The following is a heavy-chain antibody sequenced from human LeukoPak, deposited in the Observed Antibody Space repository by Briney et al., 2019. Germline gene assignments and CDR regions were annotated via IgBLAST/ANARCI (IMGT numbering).Heavy chain of an antibody. J-gene: IGHJ4*02. V-gene: IGHV3-48*03. CDR2: ISSSGSTI. D-gene: IGHD3-10*01. Sequence: PGGSLRLSCAASGFTFSSYEMNWVRQAPGKGLEWVSYISSSGSTIYYADSVKGRFTISRDDAKNSLYLQMNSLRAEDTAVYYCAKDWGHYYGSGSSFDYWGQGTLVTVSS. CDR3: AKDWGHYYGSGSSFDY. CDR1: GFTFSSYE.